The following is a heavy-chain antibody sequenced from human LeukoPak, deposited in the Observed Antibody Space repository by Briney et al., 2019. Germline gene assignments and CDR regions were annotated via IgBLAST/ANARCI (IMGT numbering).Heavy chain of an antibody. V-gene: IGHV1-58*02. Sequence: ASVRLSCKASGFTFTSSAMQWVRQARGQRLEWIGWIVVGSGNTNYAQKFQERVTITRDMSTSTAYMELSSLRSEYTAVYYCAAHPDYGDYDGIPMPYYYYGMDVWGQGTTGSASS. J-gene: IGHJ6*02. CDR2: IVVGSGNT. CDR1: GFTFTSSA. D-gene: IGHD4-17*01. CDR3: AAHPDYGDYDGIPMPYYYYGMDV.